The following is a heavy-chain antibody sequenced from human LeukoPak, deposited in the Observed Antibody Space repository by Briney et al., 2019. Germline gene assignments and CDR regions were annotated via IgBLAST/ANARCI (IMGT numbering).Heavy chain of an antibody. D-gene: IGHD6-13*01. V-gene: IGHV1-58*01. CDR2: IGVGSGST. CDR3: AAERYSDSCCWFDP. Sequence: ASVKVSCKASVFTFSRPAVQWVRQARGQHLEWIGWIGVGSGSTSYAQEFQERVTITRDMSTTTAYLELSSLRPEDTAVYYCAAERYSDSCCWFDPWGQGTLVTVSS. J-gene: IGHJ5*02. CDR1: VFTFSRPA.